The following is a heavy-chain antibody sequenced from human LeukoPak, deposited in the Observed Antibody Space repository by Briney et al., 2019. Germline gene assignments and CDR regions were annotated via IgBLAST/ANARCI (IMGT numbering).Heavy chain of an antibody. CDR2: IIPIIDLA. V-gene: IGHV1-69*04. CDR1: GGTFSSYA. J-gene: IGHJ4*02. Sequence: SVTVSCKASGGTFSSYAISWVRRAPGQGLEWMGRIIPIIDLANYAQKFQGRVTITADESTSTAYMELSSLRSEDTAIYYCARDNPPYCNGGSCYSYWGQGTLVTISS. CDR3: ARDNPPYCNGGSCYSY. D-gene: IGHD2-15*01.